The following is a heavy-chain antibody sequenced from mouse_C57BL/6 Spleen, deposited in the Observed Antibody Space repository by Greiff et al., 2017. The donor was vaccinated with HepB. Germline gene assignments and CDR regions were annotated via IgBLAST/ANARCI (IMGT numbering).Heavy chain of an antibody. V-gene: IGHV7-3*03. CDR1: GFTFTDYY. CDR2: IRTKANGYTT. Sequence: EVKLMESGGGLVQPGGSLSLSCAASGFTFTDYYMSWVRQPPGKALEWLGFIRTKANGYTTEYSASVKGRFTISRDNYQSILYLQMNALRAEDSATYYCAKGGIYDGYYVRYFDVWGTGTTVTVSS. D-gene: IGHD2-3*01. J-gene: IGHJ1*03. CDR3: AKGGIYDGYYVRYFDV.